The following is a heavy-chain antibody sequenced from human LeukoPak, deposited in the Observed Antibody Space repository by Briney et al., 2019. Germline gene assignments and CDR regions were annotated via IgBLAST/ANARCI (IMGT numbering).Heavy chain of an antibody. V-gene: IGHV4-39*01. CDR2: IYYSGST. CDR3: ASTNYGLGDWDFDY. CDR1: GGSISSSSYY. Sequence: PSETLSLTCTVSGGSISSSSYYWGWIRQPPGKGLEWIGSIYYSGSTYYNPSLKSRVTISVDTSKNQFSLKLSSVTAADTAVYYCASTNYGLGDWDFDYWGQGTLVTVSS. D-gene: IGHD3-10*01. J-gene: IGHJ4*02.